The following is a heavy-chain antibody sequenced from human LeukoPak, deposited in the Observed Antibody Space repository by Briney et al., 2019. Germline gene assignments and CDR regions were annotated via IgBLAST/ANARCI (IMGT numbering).Heavy chain of an antibody. J-gene: IGHJ4*02. CDR1: GYSFSTYG. CDR3: ARSPGQYSGYNWYFDY. D-gene: IGHD5-12*01. V-gene: IGHV1-18*04. Sequence: PGASVKVSCKTSGYSFSTYGIHWLRQAPGQGLEWVGWVSPNNGNTHYAQRVQGRVSMTADTPTGTASMELRSLRSDDTAVYYCARSPGQYSGYNWYFDYWGQGTLVTVSS. CDR2: VSPNNGNT.